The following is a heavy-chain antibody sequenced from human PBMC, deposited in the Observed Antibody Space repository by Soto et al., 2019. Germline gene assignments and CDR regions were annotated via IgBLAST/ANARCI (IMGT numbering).Heavy chain of an antibody. CDR2: IYHSGDI. Sequence: PSATLSITCGVSGYSISSGYYWGWIRQPPGKGLEWIGNIYHSGDIYYNPSLKSRGTISVDMSRNQFSLKLSSVTAADTAVYYCARKAMRGAAFDFWGQGTMV. CDR1: GYSISSGYY. D-gene: IGHD3-10*01. V-gene: IGHV4-38-2*01. CDR3: ARKAMRGAAFDF. J-gene: IGHJ3*01.